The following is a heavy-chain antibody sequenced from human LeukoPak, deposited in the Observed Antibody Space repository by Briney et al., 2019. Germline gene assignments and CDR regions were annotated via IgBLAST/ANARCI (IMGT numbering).Heavy chain of an antibody. CDR3: ATARDTAIFDY. V-gene: IGHV1-69*06. J-gene: IGHJ4*02. CDR1: GGTFSIYA. D-gene: IGHD5-18*01. CDR2: IIPIFGTA. Sequence: SVKVSCKASGGTFSIYAISWVRQAPGQGLEWMGRIIPIFGTANYAQKFQGRVTITADKSTSTAYMELSSLRSEDTAVYYCATARDTAIFDYWGQGTLVTVSS.